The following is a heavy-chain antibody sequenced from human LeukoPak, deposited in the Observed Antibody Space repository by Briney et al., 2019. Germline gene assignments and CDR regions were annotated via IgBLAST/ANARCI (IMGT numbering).Heavy chain of an antibody. CDR2: IYHSGST. V-gene: IGHV4-4*02. Sequence: SETLSLTCAVSGGSISSSNWWSWVRQPPGKGLEWIGEIYHSGSTNYNPSLKSRVTISVDKSKNQFSLKLSSVTAADTAVYFCARDYYHHSAIDYWGQGTLVTVSS. D-gene: IGHD3-3*02. CDR1: GGSISSSNW. J-gene: IGHJ4*01. CDR3: ARDYYHHSAIDY.